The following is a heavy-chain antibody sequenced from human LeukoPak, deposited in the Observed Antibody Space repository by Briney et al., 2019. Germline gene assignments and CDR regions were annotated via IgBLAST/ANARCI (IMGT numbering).Heavy chain of an antibody. Sequence: PGRSLRLSCAVSGFTFNNYAMHWVRQAPGKGLEWVAVASYDGHNNYYADSVKGRFTISRDNSKNTLYLQMNSLRAEDTAVYYCATGWYDQGFDYWGQGTLVTVSS. D-gene: IGHD6-19*01. CDR3: ATGWYDQGFDY. CDR2: ASYDGHNN. CDR1: GFTFNNYA. V-gene: IGHV3-30*04. J-gene: IGHJ4*02.